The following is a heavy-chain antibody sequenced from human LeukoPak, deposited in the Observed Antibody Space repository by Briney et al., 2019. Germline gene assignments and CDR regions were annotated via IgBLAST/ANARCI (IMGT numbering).Heavy chain of an antibody. D-gene: IGHD3-22*01. V-gene: IGHV1-2*02. CDR1: GYTFTGYY. J-gene: IGHJ4*02. Sequence: ASVKVSFKTSGYTFTGYYMHWVRQAPGQGLEWMGWINPNSGGTRYAQKFQGRVTMTRDTSISTASMELTRLRSDDTAMYYCARIPYYYDSSGRGYFDYWGQGTLVTVSS. CDR3: ARIPYYYDSSGRGYFDY. CDR2: INPNSGGT.